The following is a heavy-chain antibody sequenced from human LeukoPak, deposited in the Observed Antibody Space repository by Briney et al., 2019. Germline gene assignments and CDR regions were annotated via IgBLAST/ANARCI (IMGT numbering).Heavy chain of an antibody. Sequence: ASVKVSCKASGYTFTSYYMHWVRQAPGQGLEWMGIINPSGGSTSYAQKFQGRVTMTRDTSTSTVYMELSSLRSEDTAVYYCARDYHYCSSTSCYTRYYYYGMDVWGQGTTVTVSS. V-gene: IGHV1-46*01. J-gene: IGHJ6*02. CDR3: ARDYHYCSSTSCYTRYYYYGMDV. CDR2: INPSGGST. CDR1: GYTFTSYY. D-gene: IGHD2-2*02.